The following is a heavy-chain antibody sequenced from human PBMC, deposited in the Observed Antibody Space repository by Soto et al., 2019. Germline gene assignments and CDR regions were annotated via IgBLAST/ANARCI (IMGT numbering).Heavy chain of an antibody. Sequence: EVQLVESGGGLVQPGRSLRLSCLASGFIFDDYAMHWVRQAPGKGLEWVSGIDWNRATIGYADSVKGRFTLSRDNARNALLLQMNSLRPEDTALYYCVKDVGSRHYDFTNFDSWGQGTLVTVSS. CDR2: IDWNRATI. CDR3: VKDVGSRHYDFTNFDS. J-gene: IGHJ4*02. V-gene: IGHV3-9*01. CDR1: GFIFDDYA. D-gene: IGHD3-22*01.